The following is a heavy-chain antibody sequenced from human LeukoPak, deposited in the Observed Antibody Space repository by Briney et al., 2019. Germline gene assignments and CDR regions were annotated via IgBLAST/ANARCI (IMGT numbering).Heavy chain of an antibody. J-gene: IGHJ2*01. D-gene: IGHD7-27*01. CDR2: IYYSGST. Sequence: SETLSLTCTVSGGSISSGGYYWSWIRQHPGKGLEWIGYIYYSGSTYYNPSLKSRVTISVDTSKNQFSLKLSSVTAAGTAVYYCARDSPNWGPTEYWYFDLWGRGTLVTVSS. CDR3: ARDSPNWGPTEYWYFDL. CDR1: GGSISSGGYY. V-gene: IGHV4-31*03.